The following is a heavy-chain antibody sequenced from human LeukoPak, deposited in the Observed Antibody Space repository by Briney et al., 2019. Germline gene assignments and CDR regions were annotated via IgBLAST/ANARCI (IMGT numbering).Heavy chain of an antibody. CDR2: IYYSGST. V-gene: IGHV4-39*02. CDR3: ATIRGIMVRGARDAFDM. J-gene: IGHJ3*02. Sequence: PSETLSLTCTVSGGSISSSSYYWGWIPQPPGKGLEWIGSIYYSGSTYYNPSLKSRVTISEATSNNHFSLNISSVTAPDTAFYFCATIRGIMVRGARDAFDMWGQETMVSVS. D-gene: IGHD3-10*01. CDR1: GGSISSSSYY.